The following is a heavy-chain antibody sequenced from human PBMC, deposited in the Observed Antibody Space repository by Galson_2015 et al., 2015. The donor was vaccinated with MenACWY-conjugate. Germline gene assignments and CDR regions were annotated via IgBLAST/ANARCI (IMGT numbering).Heavy chain of an antibody. D-gene: IGHD6-13*01. CDR1: GFTLSSFS. J-gene: IGHJ5*02. V-gene: IGHV3-21*01. CDR3: ARTAGSVPP. CDR2: ISATSATI. Sequence: SLRLSCAASGFTLSSFSMNWVRQAPGKGLGWVSSISATSATIYYADSVKGRLTISRDNAKNSLYLQMNSLRAEDTAVYYCARTAGSVPPWGLGTLVTVSS.